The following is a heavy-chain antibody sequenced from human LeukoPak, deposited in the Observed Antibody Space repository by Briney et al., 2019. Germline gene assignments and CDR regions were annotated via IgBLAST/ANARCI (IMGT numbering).Heavy chain of an antibody. D-gene: IGHD6-13*01. CDR2: IYYSGST. CDR3: ARVTGYMTEDYFDY. CDR1: GGSINSYY. Sequence: SETLSLTCTVSGGSINSYYWSWIRQPPGKGLEWVGYIYYSGSTNYNPSLKSRVTISVDTSKNQFSLRLSSVTAADTAVYYCARVTGYMTEDYFDYWGQGTLITVSS. J-gene: IGHJ4*02. V-gene: IGHV4-59*01.